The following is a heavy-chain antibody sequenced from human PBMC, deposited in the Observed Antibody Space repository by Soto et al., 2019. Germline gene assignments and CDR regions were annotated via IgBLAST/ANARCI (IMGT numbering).Heavy chain of an antibody. Sequence: SETLSLTCTVSGGSISSYYWSWIRQPPGKGLEWIGYIYYSGSTNYNPSLKSRVTISVDTSKSQSSLKLSSVTAADTSLYYCASRYRVLFAYWGQRTLVIVS. CDR2: IYYSGST. J-gene: IGHJ4*02. V-gene: IGHV4-59*08. CDR1: GGSISSYY. D-gene: IGHD2-21*01. CDR3: ASRYRVLFAY.